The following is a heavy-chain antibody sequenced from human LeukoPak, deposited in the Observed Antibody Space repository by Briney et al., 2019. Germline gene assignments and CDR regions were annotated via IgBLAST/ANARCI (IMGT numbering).Heavy chain of an antibody. V-gene: IGHV3-7*01. D-gene: IGHD4-17*01. CDR2: IKQDGSEK. CDR1: GFTFSSYW. CDR3: ARDLGDHYADYYYYGMDV. J-gene: IGHJ6*02. Sequence: GGSLRLSCAASGFTFSSYWMSWVRQAPGKGLEWVANIKQDGSEKYYVDSVKGRFTIPRDNAKNSLYLQMNSLRAEDTAVYYCARDLGDHYADYYYYGMDVWGQGTTVTVSS.